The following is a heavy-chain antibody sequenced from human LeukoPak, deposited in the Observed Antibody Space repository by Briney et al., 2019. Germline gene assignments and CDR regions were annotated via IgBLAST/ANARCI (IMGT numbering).Heavy chain of an antibody. Sequence: SETLSLTCSVSGVSISAFYWSWIRQPAGKGLEWLGRIYSSGTINHNPSIKGRVTMSVDTSKNQFSLKLTSVTAADTAVYYCARVSHDNAGNSGLDYWGQGTLVTVSS. CDR1: GVSISAFY. CDR2: IYSSGTI. V-gene: IGHV4-4*07. J-gene: IGHJ4*02. D-gene: IGHD4-23*01. CDR3: ARVSHDNAGNSGLDY.